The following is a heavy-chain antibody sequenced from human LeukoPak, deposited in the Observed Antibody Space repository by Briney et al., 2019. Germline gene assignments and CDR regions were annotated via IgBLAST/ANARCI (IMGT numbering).Heavy chain of an antibody. CDR3: ARHVRTVTTCFDY. V-gene: IGHV4-61*08. CDR1: GYAITSGGFS. J-gene: IGHJ4*02. D-gene: IGHD4-17*01. Sequence: SQTLSLTCTVSGYAITSGGFSWNWIRQPPGKGLEWIGYIYYSGSTNYNPSLKSRVTISVDTSKNQFSLKLSSVTAADTAVYYCARHVRTVTTCFDYWGQGTLVTVSS. CDR2: IYYSGST.